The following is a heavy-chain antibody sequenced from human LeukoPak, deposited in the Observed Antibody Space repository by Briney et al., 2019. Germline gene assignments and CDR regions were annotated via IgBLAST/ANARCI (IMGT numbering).Heavy chain of an antibody. J-gene: IGHJ4*02. CDR3: ARGTWGNYPY. Sequence: SETLSLTCAVYGGSFSGYYWSWIRQPPGKGLEWIGEINHSGSTNYNPSLKSRVTISVDTSKNQFSLKLSSVTAADTAVYYCARGTWGNYPYWGQGTLVTVSS. D-gene: IGHD4-11*01. V-gene: IGHV4-34*01. CDR1: GGSFSGYY. CDR2: INHSGST.